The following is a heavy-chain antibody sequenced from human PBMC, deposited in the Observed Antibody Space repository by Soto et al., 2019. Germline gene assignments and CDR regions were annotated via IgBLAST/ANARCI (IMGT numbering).Heavy chain of an antibody. CDR1: GYTFTTYG. CDR2: ISGYSGNT. D-gene: IGHD1-1*01. CDR3: ARDRPGTTYGY. Sequence: QIHLVQSGAEVKKPGASVKVFCKASGYTFTTYGISWVRQAPGQGLEWMGRISGYSGNTDYAENLQDRVTMTTDTSTSTAYMELRSLRSDDTAVYYCARDRPGTTYGYWGQGTLVTVSS. V-gene: IGHV1-18*01. J-gene: IGHJ4*02.